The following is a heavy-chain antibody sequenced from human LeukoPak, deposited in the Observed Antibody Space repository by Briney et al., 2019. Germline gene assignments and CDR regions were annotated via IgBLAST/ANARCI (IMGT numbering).Heavy chain of an antibody. Sequence: TSETLSLTCTVSGGSISSSSYYWGWIRQPPGKGLKWIGSIYYTGNTYYNPSLKSRVTISVDTSNNQFSLKLSSVTAADTAVYYCARRNFGELLTYFDYWGQGTLVTVSS. CDR2: IYYTGNT. CDR1: GGSISSSSYY. D-gene: IGHD3-10*01. V-gene: IGHV4-39*01. CDR3: ARRNFGELLTYFDY. J-gene: IGHJ4*02.